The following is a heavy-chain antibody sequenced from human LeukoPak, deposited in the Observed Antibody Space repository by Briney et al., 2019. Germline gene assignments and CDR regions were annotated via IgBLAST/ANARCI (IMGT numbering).Heavy chain of an antibody. CDR3: ARYVKKQLVLRRKSYYFDY. CDR2: ISSSGSTI. J-gene: IGHJ4*02. D-gene: IGHD6-13*01. CDR1: GFTFSSYE. Sequence: PGGSLRLSCAASGFTFSSYEMNWVRQAPGKGLEWVSHISSSGSTIYYADSVKGRFTISRDNAKNSLYLQMNSLRAEDTAVYYCARYVKKQLVLRRKSYYFDYWGQGTLVTVSS. V-gene: IGHV3-48*03.